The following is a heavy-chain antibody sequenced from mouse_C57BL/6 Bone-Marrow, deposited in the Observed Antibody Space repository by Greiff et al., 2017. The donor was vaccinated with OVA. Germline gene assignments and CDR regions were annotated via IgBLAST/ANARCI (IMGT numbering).Heavy chain of an antibody. Sequence: QVQLQQSGAELVKPGASVKLSCKASGYTFTSYWMHWVKQRPGQGLEWIGMLHPNSGSTNYNEKFKSKATLTVDKSSSTAYMQLSSLTSADSAVYYCARAIYDGYYPPFDYWGQGTTLTVSS. CDR2: LHPNSGST. V-gene: IGHV1-64*01. CDR3: ARAIYDGYYPPFDY. D-gene: IGHD2-3*01. J-gene: IGHJ2*01. CDR1: GYTFTSYW.